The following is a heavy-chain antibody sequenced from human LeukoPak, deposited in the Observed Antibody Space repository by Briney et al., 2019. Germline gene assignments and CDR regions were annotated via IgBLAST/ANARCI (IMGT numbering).Heavy chain of an antibody. J-gene: IGHJ5*02. CDR3: AHSYYFGSRSYYNVWFAP. Sequence: SGPTLVNPTQTLTLTCTFSGFSLSTSGVGVGWIRQPPGKALQWLALIYWDDEKYYSPSLKSRLSISRDTSRNQVVLTMTNMDPLDAGTYFCAHSYYFGSRSYYNVWFAPWGLGTLVSVSS. V-gene: IGHV2-5*02. D-gene: IGHD3-10*01. CDR2: IYWDDEK. CDR1: GFSLSTSGVG.